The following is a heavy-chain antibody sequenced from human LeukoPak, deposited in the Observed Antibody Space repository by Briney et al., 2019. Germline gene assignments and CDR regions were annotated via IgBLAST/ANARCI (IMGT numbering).Heavy chain of an antibody. CDR2: IFTSGST. V-gene: IGHV4-61*02. Sequence: SQTLSLTCAVSVGSLSGGSYYGGWVRQPAGKGLGWIGRIFTSGSTNYNPSLKSRVTISVDTSKNQFALKLSSLTAADTAVYYCARGKVVAGFIFQDWGQGTLVTVSS. CDR1: VGSLSGGSYY. J-gene: IGHJ1*01. D-gene: IGHD6-19*01. CDR3: ARGKVVAGFIFQD.